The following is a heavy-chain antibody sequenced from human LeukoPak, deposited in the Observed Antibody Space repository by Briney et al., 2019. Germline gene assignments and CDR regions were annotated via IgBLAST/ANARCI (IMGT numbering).Heavy chain of an antibody. CDR1: GGSISSYY. J-gene: IGHJ3*02. D-gene: IGHD2-15*01. Sequence: SETLSLTCTVSGGSISSYYWSWTRQPPGKGLEWIGYIYYSGSTNYNPSLKSRVTISVDTSKNQFSLKLSSVTAADTAVYYCAGEFIGYCSGSNCYRLAFNIWGQGTMVTVS. CDR2: IYYSGST. V-gene: IGHV4-59*08. CDR3: AGEFIGYCSGSNCYRLAFNI.